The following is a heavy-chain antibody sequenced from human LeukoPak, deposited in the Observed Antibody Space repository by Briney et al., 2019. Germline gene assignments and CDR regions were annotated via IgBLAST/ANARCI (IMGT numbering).Heavy chain of an antibody. D-gene: IGHD3-22*01. CDR3: ARSRGVPINYYDSSGYLDY. Sequence: GESPKISCKGSGYSFTSYWIGWVRQMPGKGLERMGIIYPGDSDTRYSPSFQGQVTISADKSISTAYLQWSSLKASDTAMYYCARSRGVPINYYDSSGYLDYWGQGTLVTVSS. CDR1: GYSFTSYW. V-gene: IGHV5-51*01. J-gene: IGHJ4*02. CDR2: IYPGDSDT.